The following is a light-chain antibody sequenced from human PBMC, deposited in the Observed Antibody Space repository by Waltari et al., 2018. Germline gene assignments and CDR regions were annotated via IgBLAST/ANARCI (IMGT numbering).Light chain of an antibody. CDR2: GVS. CDR1: PAVSGY. J-gene: IGKJ1*01. CDR3: QQYNNGPRT. V-gene: IGKV3-15*01. Sequence: IVMTQSPATLSVSPGEGATLSCRACPAVSGYLAWYQQKPGRSPRLLLDGVSTRATGFPARCSGSGDGTAFTLTITSLQSEDFAIYDCQQYNNGPRTFGQGTKVEIK.